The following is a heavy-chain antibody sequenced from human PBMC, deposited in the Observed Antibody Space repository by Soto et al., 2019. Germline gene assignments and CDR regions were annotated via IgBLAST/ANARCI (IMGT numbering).Heavy chain of an antibody. CDR3: ARVGDSSGPYYYYYGMDV. J-gene: IGHJ6*02. CDR2: IYYSGST. D-gene: IGHD3-22*01. CDR1: GGSVSSGSYY. Sequence: SETLSLTCTVSGGSVSSGSYYWSWIRQPPGKGLEWIGYIYYSGSTNYNPSLKSRVTISVDTSKNQFSLKLSSVTAADTAVYYCARVGDSSGPYYYYYGMDVWGQGTTVTVSS. V-gene: IGHV4-61*01.